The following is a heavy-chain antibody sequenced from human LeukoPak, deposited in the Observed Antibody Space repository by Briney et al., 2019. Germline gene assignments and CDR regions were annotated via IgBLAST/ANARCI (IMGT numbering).Heavy chain of an antibody. Sequence: GGSLTLSCVVSESAFSRLWMNWVRQAPGKGLEWVSSISSSSSYIYYADSVKGRFTISRDNAKNSLYLQMNSLRAEDTAVYYCAKLSPYGGIGYWGQGTLVTVSS. CDR2: ISSSSSYI. V-gene: IGHV3-21*04. CDR1: ESAFSRLW. CDR3: AKLSPYGGIGY. D-gene: IGHD4-23*01. J-gene: IGHJ4*02.